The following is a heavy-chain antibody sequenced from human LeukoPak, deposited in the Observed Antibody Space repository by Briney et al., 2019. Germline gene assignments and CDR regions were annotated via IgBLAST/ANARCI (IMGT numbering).Heavy chain of an antibody. CDR1: GGSFSGYY. V-gene: IGHV4-34*01. Sequence: SETLSLTCAVYGGSFSGYYWSWIRQPPGKGLEWIGSIYYSGSTYYNPSLKSRVTISVDTSKNQFSLKLNSVTAADTAVYYCARGFTFYYDSSGYFDFWGQGTLVTVSS. CDR2: IYYSGST. D-gene: IGHD3-22*01. J-gene: IGHJ4*02. CDR3: ARGFTFYYDSSGYFDF.